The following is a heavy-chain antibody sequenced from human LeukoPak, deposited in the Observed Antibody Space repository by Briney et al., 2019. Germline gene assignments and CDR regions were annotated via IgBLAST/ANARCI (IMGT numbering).Heavy chain of an antibody. V-gene: IGHV1-2*02. D-gene: IGHD3-22*01. CDR3: ARAVGDYYETSVFQAY. Sequence: GASVKVSCKASGYTFTGYYIHWVRQAPGQGLEWMGWISPKSGVTNYAQKFQGRVSMTRDTSISTAYMEVSRLTSDDTALFYCARAVGDYYETSVFQAYWGQGTLVIVSS. CDR2: ISPKSGVT. J-gene: IGHJ4*02. CDR1: GYTFTGYY.